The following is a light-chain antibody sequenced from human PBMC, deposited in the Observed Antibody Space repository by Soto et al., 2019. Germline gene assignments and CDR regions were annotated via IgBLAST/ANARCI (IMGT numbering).Light chain of an antibody. CDR1: QDISNS. CDR3: QNYNSAPLT. V-gene: IGKV1-27*01. CDR2: ATS. J-gene: IGKJ4*01. Sequence: DIQMTQSPSSLSASVGDRVTITCRASQDISNSLAWYQQKPGKVPKVLIYATSILQSGVPARFSGSGSGTDFTLTICRLQPEDVATYYCQNYNSAPLTFGGGTKVEI.